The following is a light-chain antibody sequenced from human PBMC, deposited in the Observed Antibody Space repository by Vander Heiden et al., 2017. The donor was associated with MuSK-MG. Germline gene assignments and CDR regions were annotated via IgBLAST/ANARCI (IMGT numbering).Light chain of an antibody. Sequence: QSVLTQPPPASAAPRQKVTISCSGSSSNIGNNYVSWYQQLPGAAPKLLIYDNNKRPSGIPDRFSGSRSGTSATLGISGLQTGDEADYYCGAWDSSLIVVFGGGTKLTVL. CDR2: DNN. CDR1: SSNIGNNY. J-gene: IGLJ2*01. CDR3: GAWDSSLIVV. V-gene: IGLV1-51*01.